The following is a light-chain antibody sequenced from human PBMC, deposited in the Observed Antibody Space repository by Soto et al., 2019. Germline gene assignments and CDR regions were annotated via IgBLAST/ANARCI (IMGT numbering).Light chain of an antibody. Sequence: QSALTQPRSVSGSPGQSVTISCTGTSSDVGGYNYVSWYQQHPGKAPKVLIYDVSKRPSGVPDRVSGSKSGNTASLTISGLQAEDEADYYCCSFALRSTLIFGGGTKLTVL. V-gene: IGLV2-11*01. CDR1: SSDVGGYNY. CDR2: DVS. CDR3: CSFALRSTLI. J-gene: IGLJ2*01.